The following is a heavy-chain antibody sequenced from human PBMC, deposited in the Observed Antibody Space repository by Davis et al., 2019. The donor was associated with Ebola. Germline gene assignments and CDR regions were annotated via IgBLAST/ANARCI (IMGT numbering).Heavy chain of an antibody. J-gene: IGHJ4*02. CDR2: IDPSDSKT. D-gene: IGHD6-13*01. V-gene: IGHV5-10-1*01. CDR3: ARVAAAGTEGPFDY. Sequence: KVSCKGSGYYFTSYWISWVRQMPGRGLEWMGRIDPSDSKTDYSPSFQGHVTISVDKSISTVYLHWSSLKASDTAMYYCARVAAAGTEGPFDYWGQGTLVTVSS. CDR1: GYYFTSYW.